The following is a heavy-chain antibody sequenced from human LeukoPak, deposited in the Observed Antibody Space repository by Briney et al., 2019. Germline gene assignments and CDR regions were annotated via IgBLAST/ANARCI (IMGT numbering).Heavy chain of an antibody. CDR3: ARDCSGDYCNFYYMDI. CDR1: GFTFRRFS. Sequence: PGGSLRLSCAASGFTFRRFSMNWVRQVPGQGLRWVSYISVGSSTIYYGDSVQGRFTISRDDAKNSVYLQMHSLRVEDTGIYYCARDCSGDYCNFYYMDIWGKGTTVTVSS. J-gene: IGHJ6*03. CDR2: ISVGSSTI. D-gene: IGHD4-11*01. V-gene: IGHV3-48*01.